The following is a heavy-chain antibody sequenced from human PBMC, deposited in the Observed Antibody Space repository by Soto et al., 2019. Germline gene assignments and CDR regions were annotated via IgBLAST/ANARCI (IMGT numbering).Heavy chain of an antibody. CDR2: VFPKFGTT. Sequence: SVKFSCKVSGGSFGNYVIAWVRQAPGQGLEWMGGVFPKFGTTYYGQKFQGRLTVTADESTSTTYMDLSRLTSDDTAIFCCVADVGLAEHPVVWGQGTTVTVSS. V-gene: IGHV1-69*13. J-gene: IGHJ6*02. D-gene: IGHD1-1*01. CDR1: GGSFGNYV. CDR3: VADVGLAEHPVV.